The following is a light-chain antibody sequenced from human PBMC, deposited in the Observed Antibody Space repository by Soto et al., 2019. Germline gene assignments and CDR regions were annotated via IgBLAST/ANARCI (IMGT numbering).Light chain of an antibody. CDR2: DVS. V-gene: IGLV2-11*01. CDR1: SSDVGGYNF. CDR3: CSYAGSYTFV. J-gene: IGLJ1*01. Sequence: QSVLTQPRSVSGSPGQSVTISCTGTSSDVGGYNFVSWYQQHPGKAPKLMIYDVSQRPSGVPDRFSGSKSGNTASLTISGLQAEDEVDYYCCSYAGSYTFVFGTGTKVTVL.